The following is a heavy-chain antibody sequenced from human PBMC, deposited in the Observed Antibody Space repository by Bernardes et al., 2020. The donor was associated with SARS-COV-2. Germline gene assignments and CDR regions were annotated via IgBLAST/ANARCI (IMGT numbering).Heavy chain of an antibody. CDR3: ARGGARSRFVDF. Sequence: SETLYLTCTVSGASISDFCSWIRQPPGKGLEWIGYISSTGSTNYNPSLKSRVTMSIDTSKNNFSLNLSSVTAADTAIYYCARGGARSRFVDFWGQGVLVTVSS. CDR1: GASISDF. D-gene: IGHD1-26*01. CDR2: ISSTGST. J-gene: IGHJ4*02. V-gene: IGHV4-59*01.